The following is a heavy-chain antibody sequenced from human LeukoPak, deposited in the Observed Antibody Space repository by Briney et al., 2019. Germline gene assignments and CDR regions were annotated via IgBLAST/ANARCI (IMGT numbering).Heavy chain of an antibody. V-gene: IGHV4-34*01. CDR2: INHSGST. D-gene: IGHD4-17*01. CDR1: GGSFSGYY. J-gene: IGHJ6*03. CDR3: ARAVDVTTGYYYMDV. Sequence: SETPSLTCAVYGGSFSGYYWSWIRQPPGKGLEWIGEINHSGSTNYNPSLKSRVTISVDTSKNQFSLKLSSVTAADTAVYYCARAVDVTTGYYYMDVWGEGTTVTVSS.